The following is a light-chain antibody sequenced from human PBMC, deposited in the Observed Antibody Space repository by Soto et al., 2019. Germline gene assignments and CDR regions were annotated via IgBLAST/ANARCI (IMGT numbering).Light chain of an antibody. V-gene: IGLV2-8*01. CDR3: SSYAGSNKEV. Sequence: QSALTQPPSASGSPGQSVTISCTGTSSDVGGYNYVSWYQQHPGKAPKLMIYEVSKRPSGVPDRFSGSKSGNTASLTVSGXXXXXXXDYYCSSYAGSNKEVFGGGTKLTVL. CDR2: EVS. J-gene: IGLJ2*01. CDR1: SSDVGGYNY.